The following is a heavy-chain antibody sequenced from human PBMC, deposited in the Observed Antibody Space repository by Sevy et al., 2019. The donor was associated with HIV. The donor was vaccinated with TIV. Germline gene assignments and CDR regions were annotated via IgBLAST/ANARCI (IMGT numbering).Heavy chain of an antibody. D-gene: IGHD2-15*01. CDR3: ARVTAYCSGGSCYSTMGADV. CDR2: ISGSSNYI. Sequence: GGSLRLSCAASGFTFSSYSMIWVRQAPRKGLEWVSSISGSSNYIYYPDSAKGRFTISRDNAKNSLYLQMNSLRAEDTAVYYCARVTAYCSGGSCYSTMGADVWGQGTTVTVSS. J-gene: IGHJ6*02. V-gene: IGHV3-21*01. CDR1: GFTFSSYS.